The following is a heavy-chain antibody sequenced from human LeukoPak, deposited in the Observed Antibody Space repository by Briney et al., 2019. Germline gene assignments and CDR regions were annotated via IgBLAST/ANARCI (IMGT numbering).Heavy chain of an antibody. D-gene: IGHD3-3*01. V-gene: IGHV1-69*01. CDR3: ARTIFGVVFNYYYYMDV. CDR2: IIPIFGTA. CDR1: GGTFSSYA. J-gene: IGHJ6*03. Sequence: ASMKVSCKASGGTFSSYAISWVRQAPGQGLEWMGGIIPIFGTANYAQKFQGRVTITADESTSTAYMELSSLRSEDTAVYYCARTIFGVVFNYYYYMDVWGKGTTVTVSS.